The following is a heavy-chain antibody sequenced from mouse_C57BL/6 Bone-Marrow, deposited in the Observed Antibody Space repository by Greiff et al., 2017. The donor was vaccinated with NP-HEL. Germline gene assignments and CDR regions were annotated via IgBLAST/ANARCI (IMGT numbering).Heavy chain of an antibody. CDR2: IDPSDSET. Sequence: QVHVKQPGAELVRPGSSVKLSCKASGYTFTSYWMHWVKQRPIQGLEWIGNIDPSDSETHYNQKFKDKATLTVDKSSSTAYMQLSSLTSEDSAVYYCARSTGTRFAYWGQGTLVTVSA. D-gene: IGHD4-1*02. CDR3: ARSTGTRFAY. V-gene: IGHV1-52*01. CDR1: GYTFTSYW. J-gene: IGHJ3*01.